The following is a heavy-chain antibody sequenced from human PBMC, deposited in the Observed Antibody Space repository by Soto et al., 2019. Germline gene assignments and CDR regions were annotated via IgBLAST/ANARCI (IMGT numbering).Heavy chain of an antibody. D-gene: IGHD6-13*01. Sequence: XGSLRLSCAASGFNFRSYTMDWVRQAPGKGLEWVAVLSSDGGDKYYTDSVKGRFTISRDNSKNTLYLQLNSLRAEDTAVYYCAKDNDVGAAGYHFDDWAQGNLVTVSS. CDR2: LSSDGGDK. J-gene: IGHJ4*02. CDR1: GFNFRSYT. CDR3: AKDNDVGAAGYHFDD. V-gene: IGHV3-30-3*01.